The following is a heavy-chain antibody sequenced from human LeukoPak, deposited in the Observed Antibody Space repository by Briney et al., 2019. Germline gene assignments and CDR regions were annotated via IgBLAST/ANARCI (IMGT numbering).Heavy chain of an antibody. Sequence: GASVKVSCKASGYTFTGYYMHWVRQAPGQGLEWMGWINPNSGGTNYAQKFQGRVTMTRDTSISTAYMELGRLRSDDTAVYYCARDKGVWFGEFLFDYWGQGTLVTVSS. V-gene: IGHV1-2*02. J-gene: IGHJ4*02. CDR2: INPNSGGT. D-gene: IGHD3-10*01. CDR1: GYTFTGYY. CDR3: ARDKGVWFGEFLFDY.